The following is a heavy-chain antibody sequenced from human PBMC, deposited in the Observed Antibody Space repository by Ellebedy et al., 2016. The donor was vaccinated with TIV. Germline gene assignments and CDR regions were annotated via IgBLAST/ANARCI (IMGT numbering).Heavy chain of an antibody. Sequence: MPSETLSLTCNVSGASISSYYWSWIRQPPGKGLEWIGYMSYSGSTYYNPSLKSRVTISVDTSKNQFSLKLSSVTAADTAVYYCARVGADAFDIWGQGTMVTVSS. D-gene: IGHD1-26*01. CDR3: ARVGADAFDI. V-gene: IGHV4-59*08. CDR1: GASISSYY. CDR2: MSYSGST. J-gene: IGHJ3*02.